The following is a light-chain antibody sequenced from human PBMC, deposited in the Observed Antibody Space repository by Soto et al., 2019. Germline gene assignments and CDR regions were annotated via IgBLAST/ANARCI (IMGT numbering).Light chain of an antibody. J-gene: IGKJ1*01. V-gene: IGKV3-15*01. CDR2: GAA. Sequence: EVVLTQSPGTLSLSPGERASLSCRASQSVSNSFLAWYQQKPGQAPRLLIYGAATRATGIPARFSGSGSGTEFTLTISSLQSEDFGVYYCQQYHNWPAFGQGTKV. CDR3: QQYHNWPA. CDR1: QSVSNSF.